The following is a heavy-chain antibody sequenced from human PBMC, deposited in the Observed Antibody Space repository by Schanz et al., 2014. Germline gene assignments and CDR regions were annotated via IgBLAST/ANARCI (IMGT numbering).Heavy chain of an antibody. CDR1: GFAFSSFA. D-gene: IGHD3-3*01. V-gene: IGHV3-23*01. J-gene: IGHJ4*02. CDR2: ISGTGGDDT. CDR3: VRDSFFAFDY. Sequence: EVQLMESGGGLVKPGGSLRLSCVASGFAFSSFAMTWVRQAPGRGLEWVSSISGTGGDDTYYADSVKGRFTISRDNSKNTLYLQMNSLRAEDTAVYYCVRDSFFAFDYWGQGTLVTVSS.